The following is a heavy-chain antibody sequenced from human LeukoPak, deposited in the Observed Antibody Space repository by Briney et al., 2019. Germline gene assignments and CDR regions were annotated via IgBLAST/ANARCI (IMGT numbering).Heavy chain of an antibody. J-gene: IGHJ4*01. CDR1: GFIFSDYK. CDR3: ARAPTRDPYFDY. V-gene: IGHV3-21*01. Sequence: GGSLRLSCAASGFIFSDYKMNWVHQAPGKGLEWVSSISSTSGQINYADSVKGRFTISRDSAKNSLYLQMNSLRAEDTAVYYCARAPTRDPYFDYWGHGTLVTVSS. CDR2: ISSTSGQI.